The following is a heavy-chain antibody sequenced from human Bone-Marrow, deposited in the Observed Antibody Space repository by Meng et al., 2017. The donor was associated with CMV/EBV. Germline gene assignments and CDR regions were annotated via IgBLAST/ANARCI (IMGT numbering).Heavy chain of an antibody. CDR2: ISSSSSYI. Sequence: GESLKISCAASGFTFSSYNMNWVRQAPGKGLEWVSSISSSSSYIYYADSVKGRFTISRDNAKNSLYLQMNSLRAEDTAVYYWARDGAATGLDYWGQGTLVTVSS. CDR1: GFTFSSYN. V-gene: IGHV3-21*04. D-gene: IGHD6-25*01. CDR3: ARDGAATGLDY. J-gene: IGHJ4*02.